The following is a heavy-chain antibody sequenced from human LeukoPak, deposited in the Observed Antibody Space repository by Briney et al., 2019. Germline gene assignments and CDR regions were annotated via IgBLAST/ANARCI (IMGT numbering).Heavy chain of an antibody. J-gene: IGHJ3*01. CDR1: GASINHHAYY. CDR2: VYYTGNT. V-gene: IGHV4-39*01. Sequence: SETLSLTCSVSGASINHHAYYWDWIRQPPGQGLEWIGTVYYTGNTYYNPSLRSRVTISVDTSKNQFSLLLDSVTAADTAVYFCARLAALAGHRGAFDFWGQGTMVTVSS. CDR3: ARLAALAGHRGAFDF. D-gene: IGHD6-19*01.